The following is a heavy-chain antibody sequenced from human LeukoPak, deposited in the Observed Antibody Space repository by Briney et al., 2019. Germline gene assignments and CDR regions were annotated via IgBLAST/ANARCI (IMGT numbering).Heavy chain of an antibody. D-gene: IGHD5-24*01. V-gene: IGHV1-18*01. CDR3: ARDLGQTNMAIDY. J-gene: IGHJ4*02. CDR1: GYTFTSNG. Sequence: GASVKVSCKASGYTFTSNGISWVQQAPGQGLEWMGWISGYNGNTNYAQKVQGRVTVTTDTSTSTAYMELRSLRSDDTAVYYCARDLGQTNMAIDYWGQGSLVTVSS. CDR2: ISGYNGNT.